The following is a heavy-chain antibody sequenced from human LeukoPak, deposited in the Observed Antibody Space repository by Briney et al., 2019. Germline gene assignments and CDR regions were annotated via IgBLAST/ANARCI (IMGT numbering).Heavy chain of an antibody. CDR2: ISGSSSGSTSII. Sequence: TGGSLRLSCAASGFTFSRHSMNWVRQAPGKGLEWISYISGSSSGSTSIIHYADSVKGRFTISRDNAKNSLHLQMDSLSAEDTAVYYCARDFWSGYYTEAWGQGALVIVSS. J-gene: IGHJ5*02. CDR1: GFTFSRHS. CDR3: ARDFWSGYYTEA. D-gene: IGHD3-3*01. V-gene: IGHV3-48*04.